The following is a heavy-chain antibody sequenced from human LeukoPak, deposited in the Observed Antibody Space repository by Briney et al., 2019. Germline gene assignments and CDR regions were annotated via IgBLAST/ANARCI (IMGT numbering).Heavy chain of an antibody. CDR3: ASQYIGVNYYYRMDV. J-gene: IGHJ6*04. CDR2: INGSGVST. V-gene: IGHV3-23*01. Sequence: GGSLRLSCAASGLTFSSYAMAWVRQAPGKGLEWVSTINGSGVSTYYGDSVKGRFTISRDNSKNTLYLQMNSLRVEDTAVYYCASQYIGVNYYYRMDVWGTGTTVIVSS. D-gene: IGHD5-18*01. CDR1: GLTFSSYA.